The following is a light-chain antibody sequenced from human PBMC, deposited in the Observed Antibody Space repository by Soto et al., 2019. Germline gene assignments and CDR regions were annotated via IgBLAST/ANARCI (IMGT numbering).Light chain of an antibody. CDR2: GAS. CDR1: QSVSSSC. J-gene: IGKJ2*01. V-gene: IGKV3-20*01. Sequence: ETVLTQSPGTLSLSPGERATLSCRASQSVSSSCLAWYQQKLGQAPRLLIYGASSRATGIPDRFSGSGSGTDFTFTISRLEPEEFAVFYCQQYGSSPDTFGRGTKLEIK. CDR3: QQYGSSPDT.